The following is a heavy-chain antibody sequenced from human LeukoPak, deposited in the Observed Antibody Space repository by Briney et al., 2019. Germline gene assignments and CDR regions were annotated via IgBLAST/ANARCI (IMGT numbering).Heavy chain of an antibody. CDR1: GGTFSSYA. J-gene: IGHJ6*02. D-gene: IGHD3-22*01. CDR3: ASRYYDSSVLHYYGMDV. V-gene: IGHV1-69*13. CDR2: IIPIFGTA. Sequence: ASVKVSCKASGGTFSSYAISWVRQAPGQGLEWMGGIIPIFGTANYAQKFQGRVTITADESTSTAYMELSSLRSEDTAVYYCASRYYDSSVLHYYGMDVWGQGTTVTVSS.